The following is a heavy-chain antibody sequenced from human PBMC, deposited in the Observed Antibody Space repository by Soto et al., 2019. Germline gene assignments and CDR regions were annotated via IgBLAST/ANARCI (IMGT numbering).Heavy chain of an antibody. D-gene: IGHD2-2*01. CDR1: GGTFSSYA. J-gene: IGHJ6*02. V-gene: IGHV1-69*01. CDR3: ARGGNIVVVPAALYYYGMDV. Sequence: QVQLVQSGAEVKKPGSSVKVSYKASGGTFSSYAISWVRQAPGQGLEWMGGIIPIFGTANYAQKFQGRVTITADESTSTAYMELSSLRSEDTAVYYCARGGNIVVVPAALYYYGMDVWDQGTTVTVSS. CDR2: IIPIFGTA.